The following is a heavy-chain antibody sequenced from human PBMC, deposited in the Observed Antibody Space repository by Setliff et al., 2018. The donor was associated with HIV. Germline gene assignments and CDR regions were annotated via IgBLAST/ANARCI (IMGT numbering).Heavy chain of an antibody. V-gene: IGHV1-69*10. CDR3: ARGLRYFDWLSDAFDI. D-gene: IGHD3-9*01. J-gene: IGHJ3*02. CDR2: IIPILGIA. CDR1: GGTFSSYA. Sequence: SVKVSCKASGGTFSSYAISWVRQAPGQGLEWMGGIIPILGIANYAQKFQGRVTITTDESTSTAYMELSSLRSEDTAVYYCARGLRYFDWLSDAFDIWGQGTMVTV.